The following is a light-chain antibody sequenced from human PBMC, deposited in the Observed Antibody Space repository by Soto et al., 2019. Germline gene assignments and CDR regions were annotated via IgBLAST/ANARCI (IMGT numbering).Light chain of an antibody. J-gene: IGKJ1*01. Sequence: EIVMTQSPATLSVSPGGGSTLSCMAIQSVSSNLAWYQQKPGQATRLLVYTVSTRATGIPARLSGSGSGTEFTLTINSLQSEDFAVYYCQQYNNWPPTWTFGQGTKVDIK. CDR3: QQYNNWPPTWT. V-gene: IGKV3-15*01. CDR2: TVS. CDR1: QSVSSN.